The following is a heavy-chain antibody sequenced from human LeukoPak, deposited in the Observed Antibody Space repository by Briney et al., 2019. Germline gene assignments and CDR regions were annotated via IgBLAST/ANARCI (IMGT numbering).Heavy chain of an antibody. V-gene: IGHV3-15*01. CDR2: IKSKTYGGTT. Sequence: PGGSLRLSCAASGVTFSNAWMSWVRQAPGKGLEWVGRIKSKTYGGTTDYAAPVKGRVTISRDDSKNTLYLQMNSLKPEDTGVYYCATVNLSWLRFGGDYWGQGTLVTVSS. CDR3: ATVNLSWLRFGGDY. D-gene: IGHD5-12*01. CDR1: GVTFSNAW. J-gene: IGHJ4*02.